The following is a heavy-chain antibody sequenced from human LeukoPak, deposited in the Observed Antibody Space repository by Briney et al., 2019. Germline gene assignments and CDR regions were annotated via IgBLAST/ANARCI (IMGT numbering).Heavy chain of an antibody. V-gene: IGHV4-4*07. CDR2: IYTSGST. J-gene: IGHJ4*02. CDR1: GGSISSYY. D-gene: IGHD6-6*01. Sequence: PSQTLSLTCTVSGGSISSYYWSWIRQPAGKGLEWIGRIYTSGSTNYNPSLKSRVTMSVDTSKNQFSLKLSSVTAADTAVYYCARVGAARSTHFFDYWGQGTVVTVSS. CDR3: ARVGAARSTHFFDY.